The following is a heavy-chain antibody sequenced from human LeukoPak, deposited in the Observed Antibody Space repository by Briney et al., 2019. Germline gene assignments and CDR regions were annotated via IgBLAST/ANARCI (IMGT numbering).Heavy chain of an antibody. D-gene: IGHD3-3*01. CDR1: GGSISSSSYY. J-gene: IGHJ5*02. Sequence: SETLSLTCTVSGGSISSSSYYWSWIRQPAGQGLEWIGRIYTSGSTNYNPSLKSRVTMSVDTSKNQFSLKLSSVTAADTAVYYCARGYDFWSGYEATYNWFDPWGQGTLVTVSS. CDR2: IYTSGST. CDR3: ARGYDFWSGYEATYNWFDP. V-gene: IGHV4-61*02.